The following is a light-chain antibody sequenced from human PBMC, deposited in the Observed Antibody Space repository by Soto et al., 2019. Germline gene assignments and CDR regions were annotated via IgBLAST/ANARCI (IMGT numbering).Light chain of an antibody. J-gene: IGKJ4*01. CDR3: HQYQSLN. CDR1: QSVSSSY. CDR2: GAS. Sequence: IVLTQSPAILALSPGDRATLSCRASQSVSSSYLAWYKHKPGQAPRLLIHGASSRVTGIPDRFSGSGSGTDFTLTITRLEPEDFAVYYGHQYQSLNFGGGTKVESK. V-gene: IGKV3-20*01.